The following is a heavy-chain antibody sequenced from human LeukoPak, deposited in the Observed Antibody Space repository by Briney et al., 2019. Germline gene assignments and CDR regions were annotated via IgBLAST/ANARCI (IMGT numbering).Heavy chain of an antibody. Sequence: ASVKVSCKASGGTFSNYAISWVRQAPGQGLEWMGWISAYNGNTNYAQKLQGRVTMTTDTSTSTAYMELRSLRSDDTAVYYCARDRILTGQGYWGQGTLVTVSS. CDR2: ISAYNGNT. D-gene: IGHD3-9*01. CDR3: ARDRILTGQGY. J-gene: IGHJ4*02. CDR1: GGTFSNYA. V-gene: IGHV1-18*01.